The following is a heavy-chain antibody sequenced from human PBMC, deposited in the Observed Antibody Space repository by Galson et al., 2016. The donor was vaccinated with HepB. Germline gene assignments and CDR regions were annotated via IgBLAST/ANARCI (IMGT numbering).Heavy chain of an antibody. V-gene: IGHV3-74*03. J-gene: IGHJ6*02. CDR2: INPGGSDT. CDR3: ARDPQYQLTNYYYYGMDV. CDR1: GFTFSNHW. D-gene: IGHD2-2*01. Sequence: SLRLSCAASGFTFSNHWMHWVRQAPGKGLVWVSRINPGGSDTMYADSVKGRFTISRDNSKNTLYLQMNSLRAEDTAVYYCARDPQYQLTNYYYYGMDVWGQGTTVTVSS.